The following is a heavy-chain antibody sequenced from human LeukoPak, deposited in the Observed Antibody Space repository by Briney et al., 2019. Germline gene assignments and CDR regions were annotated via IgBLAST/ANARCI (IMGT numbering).Heavy chain of an antibody. CDR2: IYYSGST. D-gene: IGHD6-19*01. J-gene: IGHJ3*02. CDR1: GGSVSSGSYY. V-gene: IGHV4-61*01. Sequence: PSETLSLTCTVSGGSVSSGSYYWSWIRQPPGKGLEWIGYIYYSGSTNYNPSLKSRVTISVDTSKNQFSLKLSSVTAADTAVYYCARDRWLVGAFDIWGQGTMVTVSS. CDR3: ARDRWLVGAFDI.